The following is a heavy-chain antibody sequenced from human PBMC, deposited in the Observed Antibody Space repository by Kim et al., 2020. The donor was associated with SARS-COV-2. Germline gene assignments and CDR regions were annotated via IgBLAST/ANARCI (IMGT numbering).Heavy chain of an antibody. D-gene: IGHD6-13*01. V-gene: IGHV1-24*01. CDR1: GYTLTELS. Sequence: ASVTVSCKVSGYTLTELSMHWVRQAPGKGLEWMGGFDPEDGETIYAQKFQGRVTMTEDTSTDTAYMELSSLRSEDTAVYYCATVRFSSSWYHYYYGMDVWGQGTTVTVSS. J-gene: IGHJ6*02. CDR3: ATVRFSSSWYHYYYGMDV. CDR2: FDPEDGET.